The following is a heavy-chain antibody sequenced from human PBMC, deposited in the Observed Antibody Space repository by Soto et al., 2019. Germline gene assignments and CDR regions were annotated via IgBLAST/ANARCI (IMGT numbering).Heavy chain of an antibody. Sequence: EVQLVESGGGLVKPGGSLRLSCAASGFTFSSYSMNWVRQAPGKGLEWVSSISSSSSYIYYADSVKGRFTISRDNAKNSLYLQMNSLRAEDTAVYYCARLQSGFGEFVFDYWGQGTLVTVSS. V-gene: IGHV3-21*01. CDR2: ISSSSSYI. D-gene: IGHD3-10*01. CDR3: ARLQSGFGEFVFDY. CDR1: GFTFSSYS. J-gene: IGHJ4*02.